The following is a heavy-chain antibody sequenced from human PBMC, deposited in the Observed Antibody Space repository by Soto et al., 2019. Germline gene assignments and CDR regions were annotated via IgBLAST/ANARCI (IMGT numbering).Heavy chain of an antibody. CDR2: INPSGGST. Sequence: GASVKVSCKASGYTFTSYYMHWVRQAPGQGLEWMGIINPSGGSTSYAQKFQGRVTMTRDTSTSTVYMELSSPRSEDTAVYYCARDWPYYYGSGKNGMDVWGQGTTVTVSS. D-gene: IGHD3-10*01. V-gene: IGHV1-46*01. J-gene: IGHJ6*02. CDR3: ARDWPYYYGSGKNGMDV. CDR1: GYTFTSYY.